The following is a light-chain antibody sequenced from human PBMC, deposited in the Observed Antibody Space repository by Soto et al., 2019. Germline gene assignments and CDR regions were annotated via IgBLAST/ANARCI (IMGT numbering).Light chain of an antibody. Sequence: EIVLTQSPGTLSLSPGERATLSCRASQSVSSSYLAWYQQKPGQAPRLLIYGASSRATGIPDRFSGSGSGTDFTLTINGLQSEDFAVYYCQQYHNWPPQYTFGQGTKLQI. CDR3: QQYHNWPPQYT. CDR1: QSVSSSY. J-gene: IGKJ2*01. CDR2: GAS. V-gene: IGKV3-20*01.